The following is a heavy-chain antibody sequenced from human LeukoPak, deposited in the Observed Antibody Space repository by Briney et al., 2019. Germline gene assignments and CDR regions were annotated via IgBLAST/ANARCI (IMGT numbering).Heavy chain of an antibody. Sequence: PPGRSLRLSCAASGFTFSSYAMHWVRQAPGKGLEWVAVISYDGSNKYYADSVKGRFTISRDNSKNTLYLQMSSLRAEDTAVYYCVATPTYWGQGTLVTVSS. CDR3: VATPTY. V-gene: IGHV3-30*14. CDR2: ISYDGSNK. J-gene: IGHJ4*02. D-gene: IGHD5-12*01. CDR1: GFTFSSYA.